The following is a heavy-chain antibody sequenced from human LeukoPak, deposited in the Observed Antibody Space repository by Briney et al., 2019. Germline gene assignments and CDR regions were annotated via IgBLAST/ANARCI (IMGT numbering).Heavy chain of an antibody. Sequence: SETLSLTCTVSGGSISSYYWSWIRQPPGKGLEWIEYIYYSGSTNYNPSLKSRVTISVDTSKNQFSLKLSSVTAADTAVYYCAREGQGYFDYWGQGTLVTVSS. J-gene: IGHJ4*02. CDR2: IYYSGST. CDR3: AREGQGYFDY. V-gene: IGHV4-59*01. CDR1: GGSISSYY.